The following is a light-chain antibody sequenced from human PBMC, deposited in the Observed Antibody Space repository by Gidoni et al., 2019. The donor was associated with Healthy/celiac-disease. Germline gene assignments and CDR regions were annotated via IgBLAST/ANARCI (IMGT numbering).Light chain of an antibody. CDR1: QDISNY. CDR2: DAS. CDR3: QQYDNLPRT. J-gene: IGKJ1*01. Sequence: DIPMTQSPSSLSASVGDRVTITCQASQDISNYLNWYQQKPGKAPKLLLYDASNLETGVPSRFSGSGSGTYFTFTISSLQPEDSATYYCQQYDNLPRTFGQGTKVEIK. V-gene: IGKV1-33*01.